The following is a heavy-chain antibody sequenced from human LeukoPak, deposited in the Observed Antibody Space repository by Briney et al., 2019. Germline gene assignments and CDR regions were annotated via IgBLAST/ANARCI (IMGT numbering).Heavy chain of an antibody. CDR1: GFTFGDYA. Sequence: PGRSLRLSCTASGFTFGDYAMSWFRQAPGKGLEWVGFIRSKAYGGTTEYAASVKGRFTISRDDSKSIAYLQMNSLKTEDTAVYYCSREIPLAYSSRWYDWFDPWGQGTLVTVSS. J-gene: IGHJ5*02. V-gene: IGHV3-49*03. CDR3: SREIPLAYSSRWYDWFDP. D-gene: IGHD6-13*01. CDR2: IRSKAYGGTT.